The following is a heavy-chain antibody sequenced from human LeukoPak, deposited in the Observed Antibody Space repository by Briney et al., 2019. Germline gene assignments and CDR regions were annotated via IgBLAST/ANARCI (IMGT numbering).Heavy chain of an antibody. V-gene: IGHV1-18*01. J-gene: IGHJ4*02. CDR1: GYTFTGQY. D-gene: IGHD6-19*01. Sequence: GASVRVSCKASGYTFTGQYMHWVRQAPGQGLEWMGWISAYNGNTNYAQKLQGRVTMTTDTSTSTAYMELRSLRSDDTAVYYCAYHAYSSGWYGYWGQGTLVTVSS. CDR2: ISAYNGNT. CDR3: AYHAYSSGWYGY.